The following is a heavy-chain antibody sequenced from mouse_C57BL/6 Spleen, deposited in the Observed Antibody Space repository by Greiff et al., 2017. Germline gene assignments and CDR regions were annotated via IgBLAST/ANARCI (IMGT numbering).Heavy chain of an antibody. V-gene: IGHV1-55*01. CDR3: ARERDYYYGSSYDWFAY. J-gene: IGHJ3*01. CDR2: IYPGSGST. D-gene: IGHD1-1*01. CDR1: GYTFTSYW. Sequence: QVQLQQPGAELVKPGASVKMSCKASGYTFTSYWITWVKQRPGQGLEWIGDIYPGSGSTNYNEKFKSKATLTVDTSSSTAYMQLSSLTSEDSAVYYCARERDYYYGSSYDWFAYWGQGTLVTVSA.